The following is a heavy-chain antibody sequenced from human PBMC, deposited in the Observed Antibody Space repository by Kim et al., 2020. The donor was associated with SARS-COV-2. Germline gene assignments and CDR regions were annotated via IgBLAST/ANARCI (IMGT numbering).Heavy chain of an antibody. CDR2: ISSSSSYT. CDR1: GFTFSDYY. J-gene: IGHJ4*02. V-gene: IGHV3-11*06. D-gene: IGHD3-22*01. CDR3: ARTRGRRVVVVITSGFYFDY. Sequence: GGSLRLSCAASGFTFSDYYMSWIRQAPGKGLEWVSYISSSSSYTNYADSVKGRFTISRDNAKNSLYLQMNSLRAEDTAVYYCARTRGRRVVVVITSGFYFDYWGQGTLVTVSS.